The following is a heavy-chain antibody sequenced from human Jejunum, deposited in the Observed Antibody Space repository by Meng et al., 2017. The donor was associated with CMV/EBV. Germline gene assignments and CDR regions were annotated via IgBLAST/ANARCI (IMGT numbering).Heavy chain of an antibody. CDR3: ARQNYDYWSDYAVFFDL. CDR2: ISSSDVI. Sequence: YEMNWVRQAPGKGLEWISYISSSDVIYHADSVKGRFTISRDNAQSSLFLHMNNLRAEDTAVYFCARQNYDYWSDYAVFFDLWGQGTLVTVSS. D-gene: IGHD3-3*01. CDR1: YE. V-gene: IGHV3-48*03. J-gene: IGHJ4*02.